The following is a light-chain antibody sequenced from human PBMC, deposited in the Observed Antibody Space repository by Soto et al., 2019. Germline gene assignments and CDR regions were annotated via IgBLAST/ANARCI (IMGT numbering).Light chain of an antibody. CDR3: QPYYSSPLT. Sequence: DIVMTQSPDSLAVSLGERATINCKSCQSVLYSSNNKNYLAWYQQKPGQPPKLLIYWASTRESGVPDRLSGSGSGTDFTLTISSLQAEDVAVYYCQPYYSSPLTFGGGTTVEIK. CDR1: QSVLYSSNNKNY. CDR2: WAS. J-gene: IGKJ4*01. V-gene: IGKV4-1*01.